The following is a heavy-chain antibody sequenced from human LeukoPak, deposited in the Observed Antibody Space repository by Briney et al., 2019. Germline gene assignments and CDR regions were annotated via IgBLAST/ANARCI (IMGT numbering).Heavy chain of an antibody. CDR3: ARKSDGWELYFGY. J-gene: IGHJ4*02. CDR2: IYYSGST. CDR1: GGSISSSSYY. D-gene: IGHD1-26*01. V-gene: IGHV4-39*07. Sequence: SETLSLTCTVSGGSISSSSYYWGWIRQPPGKGLEWIGSIYYSGSTNYNPSLKSRVTISVDKSKNKFSLKLSSVTAADTAVYYCARKSDGWELYFGYWGQGTLVTVSS.